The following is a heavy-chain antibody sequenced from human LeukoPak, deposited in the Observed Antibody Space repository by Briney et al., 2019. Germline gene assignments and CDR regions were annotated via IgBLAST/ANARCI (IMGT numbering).Heavy chain of an antibody. J-gene: IGHJ4*02. CDR2: VGISGDT. D-gene: IGHD6-19*01. CDR1: GFAFRSYD. V-gene: IGHV3-13*01. CDR3: VRGGIQVSGIDEIDY. Sequence: GGSLRLSCAASGFAFRSYDMHWVRQVTGKGLEWVSAVGISGDTYYAGSVKGRFTISRENAKNSLYLQMNSLTAGDTAVYYCVRGGIQVSGIDEIDYWGQGTLVTVSS.